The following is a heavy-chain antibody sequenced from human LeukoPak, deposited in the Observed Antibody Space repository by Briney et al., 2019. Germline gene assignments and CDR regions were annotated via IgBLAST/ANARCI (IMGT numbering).Heavy chain of an antibody. D-gene: IGHD2-21*02. CDR1: GYTFTSYG. CDR3: ARVGDDGCGGDCSYYYYYGMDV. V-gene: IGHV1-18*01. CDR2: ISAYNGNT. J-gene: IGHJ6*02. Sequence: GASVKVSCKASGYTFTSYGTSWVRQAPGQGLEWMGWISAYNGNTNYAQKLQGRVTMTTDTSTSTAYMELRSLRSDDTAVYYCARVGDDGCGGDCSYYYYYGMDVWGQGTTVTVSS.